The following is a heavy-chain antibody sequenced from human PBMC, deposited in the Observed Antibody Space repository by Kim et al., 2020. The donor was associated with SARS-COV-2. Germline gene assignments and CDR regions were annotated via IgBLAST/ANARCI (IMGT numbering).Heavy chain of an antibody. Sequence: TKYSPKFQGRVTITRDTSASTAYMELSSLRSEDTAVYYCARDLRETTFDPWGQGTLVTVSS. J-gene: IGHJ5*02. V-gene: IGHV1-3*01. CDR3: ARDLRETTFDP. D-gene: IGHD4-17*01. CDR2: T.